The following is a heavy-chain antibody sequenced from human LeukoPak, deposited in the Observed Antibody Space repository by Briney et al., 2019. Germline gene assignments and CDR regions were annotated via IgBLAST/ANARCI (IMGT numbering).Heavy chain of an antibody. CDR1: GFTFDDYT. Sequence: GGSLRLSCAASGFTFDDYTMHWVRQTPGKGLEWLSLISGDGGGTIYADTVKGRFTISRDNSRNSLYLQMSSLRPEDTALYYCVKDGRCGRVNCYGWLDPWGQGTLVTVSS. V-gene: IGHV3-43*02. CDR2: ISGDGGGT. J-gene: IGHJ5*02. CDR3: VKDGRCGRVNCYGWLDP. D-gene: IGHD2-21*01.